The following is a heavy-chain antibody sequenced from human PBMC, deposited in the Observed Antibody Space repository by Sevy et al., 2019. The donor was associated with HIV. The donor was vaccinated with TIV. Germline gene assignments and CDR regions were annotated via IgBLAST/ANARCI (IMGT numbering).Heavy chain of an antibody. V-gene: IGHV3-73*01. J-gene: IGHJ4*02. CDR3: TRHSLYYDSSGYPTDY. Sequence: GGSLRLSCAASGFTFSGSAMHWVRQASGKGLEWVGRIRSKANSYATAYAASEKGRFTISRDDSKNTAYLQMNSLKTEDTAVYYCTRHSLYYDSSGYPTDYWGQRTLVTVSS. D-gene: IGHD3-22*01. CDR1: GFTFSGSA. CDR2: IRSKANSYAT.